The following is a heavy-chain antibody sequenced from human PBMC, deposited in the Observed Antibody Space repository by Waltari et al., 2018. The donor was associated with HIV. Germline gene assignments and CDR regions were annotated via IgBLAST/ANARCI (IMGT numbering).Heavy chain of an antibody. J-gene: IGHJ4*02. D-gene: IGHD3-22*01. V-gene: IGHV3-7*04. CDR1: GFTFSSYW. CDR2: IKKDGREK. CDR3: AGGSGYYDSSGSYYFDY. Sequence: EVQLVESGGGLVQPGGSLRLSCAASGFTFSSYWMSWVRQAPGKGLEWVANIKKDGREKYDVDSVKGRFTISRDNAKNSLYLQMNSLRAEDTAVYYCAGGSGYYDSSGSYYFDYWGQGTLVTVSS.